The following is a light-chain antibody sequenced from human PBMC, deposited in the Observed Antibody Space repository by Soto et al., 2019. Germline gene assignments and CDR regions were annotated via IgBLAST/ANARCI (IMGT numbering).Light chain of an antibody. Sequence: QSALTQPASVSGSPGQSITISCTGTSSDVGSHNLVSWYQQHPGQAPKLMIYEVSKRPLGVSARFSASKSGNTASLTISGFQAEEEADYYCCSYGGSRAVFGGGTQLTVL. CDR1: SSDVGSHNL. CDR2: EVS. CDR3: CSYGGSRAV. V-gene: IGLV2-23*02. J-gene: IGLJ7*01.